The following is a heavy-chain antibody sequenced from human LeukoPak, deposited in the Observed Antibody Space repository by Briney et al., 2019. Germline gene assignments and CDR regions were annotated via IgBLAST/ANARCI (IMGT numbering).Heavy chain of an antibody. J-gene: IGHJ4*02. Sequence: GWSLRLSCPASGFTFSTYWMHWVRQAPGKGLVWVSRINSDGSSTSYADSVKGRFTISRDNAKNTLYLQMNSLRVEDTAVYYCVGGYGGDYWGQGTLVTVSS. CDR1: GFTFSTYW. D-gene: IGHD5-12*01. V-gene: IGHV3-74*01. CDR3: VGGYGGDY. CDR2: INSDGSST.